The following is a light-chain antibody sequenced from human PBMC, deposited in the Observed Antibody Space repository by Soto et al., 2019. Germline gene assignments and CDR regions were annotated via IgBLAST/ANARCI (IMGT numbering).Light chain of an antibody. CDR2: GAS. J-gene: IGKJ4*01. CDR3: QQYDNWPLT. V-gene: IGKV3-15*01. CDR1: ESVSSK. Sequence: IVMTQSPATLSVSPGERATLSCRASESVSSKLAWYQHKPGQAPRLLIYGASTRATGIPARFSGSGSGTEFTLTINSMQYEDFAMYYCQQYDNWPLTFGRGTKVEIK.